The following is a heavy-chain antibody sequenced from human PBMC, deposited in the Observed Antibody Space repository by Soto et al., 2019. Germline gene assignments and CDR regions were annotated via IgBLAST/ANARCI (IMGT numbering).Heavy chain of an antibody. CDR2: IYYSGST. D-gene: IGHD6-19*01. J-gene: IGHJ4*02. CDR1: GGSISGGGYY. Sequence: SETLSLTCTVSGGSISGGGYYWSWIRQHPGKGLEWIGYIYYSGSTYYNPSLKSRVTISVDTSKNQFSLKLSSVTAADTAVYYCAREALNSSGWYWIDYWGQGTLVTVSS. V-gene: IGHV4-31*03. CDR3: AREALNSSGWYWIDY.